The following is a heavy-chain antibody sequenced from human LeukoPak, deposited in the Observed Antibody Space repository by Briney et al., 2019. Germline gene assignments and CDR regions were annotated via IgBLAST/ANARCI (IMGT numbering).Heavy chain of an antibody. V-gene: IGHV1-2*02. Sequence: GSVTVSCRTSGYTFAAYYIHWVRQAPGQGLEGMGWVNPNGGRTNYAQKFKDRLTMTRDTSISTAYMELSSLESDDTAVYFCAREGVGGAYAMDVWGQGTTVTVSS. CDR2: VNPNGGRT. CDR1: GYTFAAYY. D-gene: IGHD2-21*01. CDR3: AREGVGGAYAMDV. J-gene: IGHJ6*02.